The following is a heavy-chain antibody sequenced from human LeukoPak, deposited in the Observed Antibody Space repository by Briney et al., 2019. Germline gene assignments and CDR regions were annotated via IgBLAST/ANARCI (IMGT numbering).Heavy chain of an antibody. Sequence: GGSLRLSCAGSGFTFSTYWMSWVRQAPGKGLEWVASINHNGNVNYYVDSVKGRFTISRDNAKNSLYLQMSNLRAEDTAVYFCARGGGLDVWGQGATVTVSS. D-gene: IGHD3-16*01. CDR3: ARGGGLDV. CDR1: GFTFSTYW. J-gene: IGHJ6*02. CDR2: INHNGNVN. V-gene: IGHV3-7*03.